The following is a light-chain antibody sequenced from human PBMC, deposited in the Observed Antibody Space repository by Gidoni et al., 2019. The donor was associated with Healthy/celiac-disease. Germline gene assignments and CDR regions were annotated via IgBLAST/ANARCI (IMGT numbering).Light chain of an antibody. J-gene: IGLJ2*01. V-gene: IGLV3-21*02. Sequence: SYVLTQPPSVSVAPGQTARITCGGNNIGSKSVHWYQQKPGQAPVLVVYDESDRPSGIPERFSGSNSGNTATLTISRVEAGDEADYYCQVWDSSSAHHVVFGGGTKLTV. CDR1: NIGSKS. CDR2: DES. CDR3: QVWDSSSAHHVV.